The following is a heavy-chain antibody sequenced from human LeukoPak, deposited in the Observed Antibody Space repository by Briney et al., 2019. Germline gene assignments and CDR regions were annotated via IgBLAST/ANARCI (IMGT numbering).Heavy chain of an antibody. CDR2: ISTYSGNT. CDR1: GYTFTSYG. Sequence: GASVKVSCKASGYTFTSYGISWVRQAPGQGLEWMGWISTYSGNTNYARKFQGRVTMTTDTSTSTAYMELRSLRSDDTAVYYCARLMYSSSSYNWFDPWGQGTLVTVSS. J-gene: IGHJ5*02. D-gene: IGHD6-13*01. V-gene: IGHV1-18*01. CDR3: ARLMYSSSSYNWFDP.